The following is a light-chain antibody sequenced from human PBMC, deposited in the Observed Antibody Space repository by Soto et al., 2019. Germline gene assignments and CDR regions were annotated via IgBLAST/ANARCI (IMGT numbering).Light chain of an antibody. J-gene: IGLJ3*02. Sequence: QSVLTQPPSVSGAPGQRVTLSCTGSSSNIGAGYDVHWYQQLPGTAPKLLIYGNSNRPSWVPDRFSGSKSGTSASLAITGLQGEDEAEYYCQSYDSSLSARVFGGGTKLTGL. CDR2: GNS. CDR3: QSYDSSLSARV. CDR1: SSNIGAGYD. V-gene: IGLV1-40*01.